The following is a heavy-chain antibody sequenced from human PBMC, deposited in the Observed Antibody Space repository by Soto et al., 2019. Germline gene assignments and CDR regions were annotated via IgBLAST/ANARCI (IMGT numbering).Heavy chain of an antibody. CDR3: ASFEHFSSTSCQSSRKYYFDY. V-gene: IGHV4-31*11. Sequence: SYSLSLSCAVCGGSVCSGGYYWSWIRQHPGKGLEWIGYIYYSGSTYYNPSLKSRVTISVDTSKNQFSLKLSSVTAADTAVYYCASFEHFSSTSCQSSRKYYFDYWGQGTLVTVSS. J-gene: IGHJ4*02. CDR2: IYYSGST. CDR1: GGSVCSGGYY. D-gene: IGHD2-2*01.